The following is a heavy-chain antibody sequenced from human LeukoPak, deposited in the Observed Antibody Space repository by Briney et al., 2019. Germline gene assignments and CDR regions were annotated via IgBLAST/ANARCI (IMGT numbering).Heavy chain of an antibody. CDR2: IYWNGDST. CDR3: ARGGSYLSAFDI. D-gene: IGHD1-26*01. V-gene: IGHV3-20*04. CDR1: GFTFDDYG. J-gene: IGHJ3*02. Sequence: GGSLRLSCAASGFTFDDYGMTWVRQAPGKGLERVSGIYWNGDSTGYADSVKGRFIISRDNSKNTLYLQMNSLRAEDTAVYYCARGGSYLSAFDIWGQGTMVTVSS.